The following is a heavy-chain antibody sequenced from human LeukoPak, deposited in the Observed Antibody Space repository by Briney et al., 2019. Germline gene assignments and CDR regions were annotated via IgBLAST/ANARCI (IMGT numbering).Heavy chain of an antibody. V-gene: IGHV4-59*08. Sequence: SETLSLTCTVSGGXISSYYWSWIRQPPGKGLKWIGYIYSSGSTNYNPSLKSRVIISVDTSKNQFSLKLSSVTAADTAVYYCARRTLCCGERFDPWGQGTLVTVSS. D-gene: IGHD3-16*01. CDR2: IYSSGST. CDR3: ARRTLCCGERFDP. J-gene: IGHJ5*02. CDR1: GGXISSYY.